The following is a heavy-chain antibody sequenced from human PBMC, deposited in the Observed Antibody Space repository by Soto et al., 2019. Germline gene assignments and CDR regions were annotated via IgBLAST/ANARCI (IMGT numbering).Heavy chain of an antibody. V-gene: IGHV3-74*01. CDR1: GFTFSSYW. Sequence: EVQLVESGGGLVQPGGSLRLSCAASGFTFSSYWMHWVRQAPGKGLVWVSRINSDGSSTSYANSVKGRFTISRDNAKNTLYLQMNSRRAEDTAVYYCLGVIPTVSNFDYWGQGTLVTVSS. CDR3: LGVIPTVSNFDY. CDR2: INSDGSST. D-gene: IGHD3-16*02. J-gene: IGHJ4*02.